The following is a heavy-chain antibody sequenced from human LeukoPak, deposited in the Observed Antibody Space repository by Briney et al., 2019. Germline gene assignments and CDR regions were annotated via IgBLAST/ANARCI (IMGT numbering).Heavy chain of an antibody. D-gene: IGHD5-18*01. Sequence: ASVKVSCKASGYTFTGYYMRWVRQAPGQGLEWMGWINPNSGGTNYAQKFQGRVTMTRDTSISTAYMELSRLRSDDTAVYYCAVTAMDAPDFDYWGQGTLVTVSS. CDR1: GYTFTGYY. CDR3: AVTAMDAPDFDY. CDR2: INPNSGGT. V-gene: IGHV1-2*02. J-gene: IGHJ4*02.